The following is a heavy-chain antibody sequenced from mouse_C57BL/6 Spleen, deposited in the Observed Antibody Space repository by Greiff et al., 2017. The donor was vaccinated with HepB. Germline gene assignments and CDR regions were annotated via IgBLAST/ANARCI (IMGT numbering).Heavy chain of an antibody. D-gene: IGHD1-1*01. CDR3: TRAITTVVANYFDY. CDR2: ISSGGDYI. CDR1: GFTFSSYA. J-gene: IGHJ2*01. V-gene: IGHV5-9-1*02. Sequence: EVQGVESGEGLVKPGGSLKLSCAASGFTFSSYAMSWVRQTPEKRLEWVAYISSGGDYIYYADTVKGRFTISRDNARNTLYLQMSSLKSEDTAMYYCTRAITTVVANYFDYWGQGTTLTVSS.